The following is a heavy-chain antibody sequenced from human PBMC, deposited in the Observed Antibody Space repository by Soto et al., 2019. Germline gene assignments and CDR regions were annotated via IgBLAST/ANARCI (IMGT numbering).Heavy chain of an antibody. CDR3: ARPTYYYGSGSAEYYYYYGLDV. V-gene: IGHV3-48*01. Sequence: EVQLVDSGGGLVQPGGSLRLSCAASGFTFSSYSMNWVRQAPVKGLEWVSYISSSGRTIYYADSVKGRFTISRDNAKNSLSLQMNSLRAEDTAVYYCARPTYYYGSGSAEYYYYYGLDVWGQGTPVTGSS. D-gene: IGHD3-10*01. CDR1: GFTFSSYS. CDR2: ISSSGRTI. J-gene: IGHJ6*02.